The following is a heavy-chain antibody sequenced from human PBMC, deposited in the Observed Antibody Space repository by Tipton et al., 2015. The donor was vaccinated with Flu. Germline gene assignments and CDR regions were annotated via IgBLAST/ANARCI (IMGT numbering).Heavy chain of an antibody. CDR3: ARGTPLWFGDLDY. CDR1: GGSISSRSYY. V-gene: IGHV4-39*07. D-gene: IGHD3-10*01. Sequence: TLSLTCTVSGGSISSRSYYWGWIRQPPGKGLEWIGNIYNSGSTYYNPSLKSRVSISVDTSKNQFSLKLTSMTAADTAVYYCARGTPLWFGDLDYWGQGTLVTVSS. CDR2: IYNSGST. J-gene: IGHJ4*02.